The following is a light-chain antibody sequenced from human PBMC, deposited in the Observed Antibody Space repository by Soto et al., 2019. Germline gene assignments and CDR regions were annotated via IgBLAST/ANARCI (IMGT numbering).Light chain of an antibody. V-gene: IGLV1-44*01. CDR2: SND. CDR3: AAWDDSLNGVV. J-gene: IGLJ2*01. Sequence: QSVLTQPPSASGTPGQRVTISCSGSSSNIGSNTVNWYHRLPGTAPKLLMFSNDQRPSGVPDRFSGSKSGTSASLAISGLRSEDEADYYCAAWDDSLNGVVFGGGTKLTVL. CDR1: SSNIGSNT.